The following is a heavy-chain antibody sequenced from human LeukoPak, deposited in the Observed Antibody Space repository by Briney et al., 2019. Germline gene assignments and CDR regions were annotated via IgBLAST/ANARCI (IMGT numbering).Heavy chain of an antibody. J-gene: IGHJ4*02. V-gene: IGHV3-48*01. D-gene: IGHD3-3*01. CDR3: AREATLEWLLH. Sequence: PGGSLRLSCAASGFTFSTYSMNWVRQAPGKGLDWVSYISSSSSTIYYADSVKGRFTISRDSAKNSLYLQMNSLRAEDTAVYYCAREATLEWLLHWGQGTLVTVSS. CDR1: GFTFSTYS. CDR2: ISSSSSTI.